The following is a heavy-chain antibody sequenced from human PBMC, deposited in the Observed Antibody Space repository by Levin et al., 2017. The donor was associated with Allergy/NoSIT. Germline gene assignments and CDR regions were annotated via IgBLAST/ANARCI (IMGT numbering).Heavy chain of an antibody. CDR3: ARYRYSSSSRYFDL. D-gene: IGHD6-6*01. J-gene: IGHJ2*01. CDR1: GFTFSDYY. V-gene: IGHV3-11*01. CDR2: ISSSGSTI. Sequence: GGSLRLSCEASGFTFSDYYMSWIRQAPGKGLEWVSYISSSGSTIYYADSVKGRFIISRDNAKNSLYLQMNSLRAEDTAVYYCARYRYSSSSRYFDLWGRGTLVIVSS.